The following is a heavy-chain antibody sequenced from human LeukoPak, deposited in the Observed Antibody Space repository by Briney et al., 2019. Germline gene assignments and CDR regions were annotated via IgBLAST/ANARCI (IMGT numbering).Heavy chain of an antibody. D-gene: IGHD6-19*01. CDR1: GFTFSNHW. Sequence: PGGSLRLSCAASGFTFSNHWMSWVRQAPGKGLQWVANIKQDGSEAYDGDSVKGRFTISRDNAKNSLYLQMNSLRAEDTAVYYCARVKWMGRMDYWGQGTVITVSS. CDR3: ARVKWMGRMDY. CDR2: IKQDGSEA. V-gene: IGHV3-7*04. J-gene: IGHJ4*02.